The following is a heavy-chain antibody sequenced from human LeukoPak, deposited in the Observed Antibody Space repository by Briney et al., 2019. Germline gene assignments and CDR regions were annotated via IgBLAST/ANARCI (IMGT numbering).Heavy chain of an antibody. J-gene: IGHJ4*02. CDR1: EFTVNSYA. D-gene: IGHD4-17*01. CDR3: AKGGRRHYGDYVAF. Sequence: GGSLRLSCDASEFTVNSYAMNWVRQAPGKGLEWVSAISASGDNTYYADSVKGRFTISRDDSKNTVYLQMNSLRADDTAVYHCAKGGRRHYGDYVAFWGQGTLVTVSS. CDR2: ISASGDNT. V-gene: IGHV3-23*01.